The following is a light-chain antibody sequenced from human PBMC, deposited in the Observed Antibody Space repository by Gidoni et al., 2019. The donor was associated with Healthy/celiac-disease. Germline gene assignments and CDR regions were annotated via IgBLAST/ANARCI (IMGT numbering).Light chain of an antibody. CDR3: MQALQTPPYT. V-gene: IGKV2-28*01. CDR1: QSLLHSNGYNY. J-gene: IGKJ2*01. Sequence: IVMTQSPLSLPVTPGEPASISCRSSQSLLHSNGYNYLDWYLQKPGQSPQLLIYLGSNRASGVPDRVRGSGSGTEFTLKISRVEAEDVGVYYCMQALQTPPYTFXQXTKLEIK. CDR2: LGS.